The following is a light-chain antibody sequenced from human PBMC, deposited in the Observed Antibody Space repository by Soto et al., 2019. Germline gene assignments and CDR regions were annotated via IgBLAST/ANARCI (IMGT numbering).Light chain of an antibody. CDR3: QQYKTYPWT. V-gene: IGKV1-5*03. CDR1: QTISNW. CDR2: TVS. J-gene: IGKJ1*01. Sequence: DIQMTQSPSTLSASVGDRVTITCRASQTISNWLAWYHQKPGKAPNFLIYTVSTLESGVPSRFSGAGSGTEFRLTISRLQPDDFATYYCQQYKTYPWTFGQGTKVEIK.